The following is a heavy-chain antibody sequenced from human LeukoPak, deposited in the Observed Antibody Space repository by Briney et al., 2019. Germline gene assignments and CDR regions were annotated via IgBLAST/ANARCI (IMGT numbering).Heavy chain of an antibody. V-gene: IGHV1-69*04. CDR2: IIPILGIA. Sequence: ASVKVSCRASGGTFSSYAISWVRQAPGQGLEWMGRIIPILGIANYAQKFQGRVTMTRNTSISTAYMELSSLRSEDTAVYYCARVRRSSRNDYWGQGTLVTVSS. J-gene: IGHJ4*02. CDR1: GGTFSSYA. D-gene: IGHD2-2*01. CDR3: ARVRRSSRNDY.